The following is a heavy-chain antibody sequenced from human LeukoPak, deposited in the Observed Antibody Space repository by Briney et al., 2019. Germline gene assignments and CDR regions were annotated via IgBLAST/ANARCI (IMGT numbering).Heavy chain of an antibody. V-gene: IGHV3-7*03. CDR3: ARDTDVDFIYYYYYGMDD. D-gene: IGHD4-17*01. J-gene: IGHJ6*04. CDR2: IKQDGSEK. Sequence: GGSLRLSCAASGFTFSSYWMSWVRQAPGKGLEWVANIKQDGSEKYYVDSVKGQFTISRDNAKNSLYLQMNSLRAEDTAVYYCARDTDVDFIYYYYYGMDDWGKVTTVTVSS. CDR1: GFTFSSYW.